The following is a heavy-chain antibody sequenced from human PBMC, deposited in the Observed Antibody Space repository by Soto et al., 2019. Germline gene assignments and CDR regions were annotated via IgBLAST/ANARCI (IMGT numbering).Heavy chain of an antibody. CDR2: ISGSGNRL. V-gene: IGHV3-23*01. J-gene: IGHJ3*02. CDR1: GFTFTDHY. Sequence: PGGSLRLSCAASGFTFTDHYMDWVRQAPGKGLECVSGISGSGNRLFYAESVKGRFSISSDKSRSTVHLQMDSLRVEDTAIYYCARGENYDGSGSYFNDAFDIWGQGSKVTVSS. CDR3: ARGENYDGSGSYFNDAFDI. D-gene: IGHD3-10*01.